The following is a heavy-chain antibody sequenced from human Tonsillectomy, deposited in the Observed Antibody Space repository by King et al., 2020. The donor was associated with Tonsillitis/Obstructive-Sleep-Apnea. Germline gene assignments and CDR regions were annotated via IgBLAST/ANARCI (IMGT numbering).Heavy chain of an antibody. Sequence: VQLQESGPGLVKPSETLSLTCSVSGGSISTYYWSWIRQPPGKGLEWIGYIYYSGSTNYNPSLKSRVTVSIDTSKNQFSLKLNSVTTADTAVYYCARVRGVVGATFYYFDYWGQGTLVTVSS. CDR1: GGSISTYY. V-gene: IGHV4-59*01. D-gene: IGHD1-26*01. CDR2: IYYSGST. J-gene: IGHJ4*02. CDR3: ARVRGVVGATFYYFDY.